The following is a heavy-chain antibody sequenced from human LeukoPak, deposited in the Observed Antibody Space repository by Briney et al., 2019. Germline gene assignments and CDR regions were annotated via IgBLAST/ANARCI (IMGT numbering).Heavy chain of an antibody. Sequence: SETLSLTCAVYGGSFSGYYWSWIRQPPGKGLEWIGEINHSGSTNYNPSLKSRVTISVDTSKNQFSLKLSSVTAADTAVYYCAILAVAGYKYYFDYWGQGTLVTVSS. CDR2: INHSGST. CDR3: AILAVAGYKYYFDY. V-gene: IGHV4-34*01. D-gene: IGHD6-19*01. CDR1: GGSFSGYY. J-gene: IGHJ4*02.